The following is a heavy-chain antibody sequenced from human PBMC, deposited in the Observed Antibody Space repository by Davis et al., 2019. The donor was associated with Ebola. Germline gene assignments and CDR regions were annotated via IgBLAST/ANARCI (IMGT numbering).Heavy chain of an antibody. J-gene: IGHJ4*02. CDR3: AREGPLGQGDY. CDR1: GGTFSSYA. Sequence: SVKVSCKASGGTFSSYAISWVRQAPGQGLEWMGRIIPILGIANYAQKFQGRVTITADKSTGTAYMELSSLRSEDTAVYYCAREGPLGQGDYWGQGTLVTVSS. CDR2: IIPILGIA. V-gene: IGHV1-69*04.